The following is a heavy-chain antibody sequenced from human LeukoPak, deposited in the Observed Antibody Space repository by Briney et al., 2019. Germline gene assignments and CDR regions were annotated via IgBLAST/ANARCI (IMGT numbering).Heavy chain of an antibody. CDR2: VYYSGST. V-gene: IGHV4-59*12. CDR3: AREVADYGGYYYYHYMDV. CDR1: GGSISNYY. Sequence: SETLSLTCTVSGGSISNYYWTWIRQPPGKGLEWIGYVYYSGSTNYNPSLKSRVTISVDTSKNQFSLKLSSVTAADTAMYYCAREVADYGGYYYYHYMDVWGKGTTVTISS. J-gene: IGHJ6*03. D-gene: IGHD4-23*01.